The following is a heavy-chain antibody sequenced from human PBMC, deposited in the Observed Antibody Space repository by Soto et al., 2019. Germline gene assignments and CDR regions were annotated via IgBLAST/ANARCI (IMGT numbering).Heavy chain of an antibody. J-gene: IGHJ5*02. D-gene: IGHD2-2*01. V-gene: IGHV1-18*01. CDR3: ARRNYCSSTSCYGANWFDP. CDR2: ISAYNGNT. CDR1: GYTFTSYG. Sequence: GASVKVSCKASGYTFTSYGISWVRQAPGQGLEWMGWISAYNGNTNYAQKLQGRVTMTTDTSTSTAYMELRSLRSDDTAVYYCARRNYCSSTSCYGANWFDPWGQGTLVTVPS.